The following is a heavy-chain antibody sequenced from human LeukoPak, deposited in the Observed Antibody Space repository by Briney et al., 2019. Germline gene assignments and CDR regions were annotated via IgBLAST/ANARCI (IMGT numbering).Heavy chain of an antibody. CDR1: GGSISSGGYS. V-gene: IGHV4-30-2*01. J-gene: IGHJ6*02. Sequence: SQTLSLTCAVSGGSISSGGYSWSWIRQPPGKGLEWIGYIYRSGSTNYNPSLKSRVTISVDTSKNQFSLKLSSVTAADTAVYYCARVGYFYYDVDVWGQGTTVTVSS. CDR3: ARVGYFYYDVDV. CDR2: IYRSGST.